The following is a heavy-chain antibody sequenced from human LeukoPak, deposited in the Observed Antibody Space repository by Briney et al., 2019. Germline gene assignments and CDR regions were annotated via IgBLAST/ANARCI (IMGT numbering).Heavy chain of an antibody. CDR3: ASTVFGVTYNWLDP. CDR1: GASVNTGTYF. J-gene: IGHJ5*02. CDR2: FHTSEGT. D-gene: IGHD3-3*01. Sequence: KPSETLSLTCAVSGASVNTGTYFWTWVRQPAGKALEWIGRFHTSEGTHYNPSLESRVTISVVTSKNHFSLEMTSVTAADTAVYYCASTVFGVTYNWLDPWGQGTLVTVSS. V-gene: IGHV4-61*02.